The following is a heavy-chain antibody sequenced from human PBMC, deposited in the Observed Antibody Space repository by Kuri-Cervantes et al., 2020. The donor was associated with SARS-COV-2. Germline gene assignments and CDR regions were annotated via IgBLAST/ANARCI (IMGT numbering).Heavy chain of an antibody. J-gene: IGHJ6*02. CDR3: ARDNSIFLEWSKTRWYYYGMDV. V-gene: IGHV1-3*01. Sequence: ASVKVSCKASGYTFTSYAMHWVRQAPGQRLEWMGWINAGNGNTKYSQKFQGRVTITRDTSASTAYMELSSLRSEDTAVYYCARDNSIFLEWSKTRWYYYGMDVWGQGTTVTVSS. CDR1: GYTFTSYA. D-gene: IGHD3-3*01. CDR2: INAGNGNT.